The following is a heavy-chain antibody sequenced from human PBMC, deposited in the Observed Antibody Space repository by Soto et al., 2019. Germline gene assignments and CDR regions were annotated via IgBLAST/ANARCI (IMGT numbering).Heavy chain of an antibody. Sequence: GASVKVSCKASGYTFTSYGISWVRQAPGQGLEWMGWIGAYNGNTNYAQKLQGRVTMTTDTSTSTAYMELRSLRSDDTAVYYCARDQFAIVVVPAAMPLDYWGQGTLVTVSS. J-gene: IGHJ4*02. D-gene: IGHD2-2*01. CDR2: IGAYNGNT. CDR3: ARDQFAIVVVPAAMPLDY. CDR1: GYTFTSYG. V-gene: IGHV1-18*01.